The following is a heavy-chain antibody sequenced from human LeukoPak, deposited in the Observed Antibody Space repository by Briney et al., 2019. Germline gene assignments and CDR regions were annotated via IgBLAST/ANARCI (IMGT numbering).Heavy chain of an antibody. CDR1: GFTFSSYS. D-gene: IGHD2-21*02. Sequence: GGSLRLSCAASGFTFSSYSMNWVRQAPGKGLEWVSAISGSGGSTYYADSVKGRFTISRDNSKNTLYLQMNSLRAEDTAVYYCAKLKVVVTDPFDYWGQGTLVTVSS. CDR3: AKLKVVVTDPFDY. V-gene: IGHV3-23*01. CDR2: ISGSGGST. J-gene: IGHJ4*02.